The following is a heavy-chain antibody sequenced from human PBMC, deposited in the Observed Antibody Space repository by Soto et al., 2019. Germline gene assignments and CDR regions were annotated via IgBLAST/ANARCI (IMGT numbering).Heavy chain of an antibody. CDR1: GVSFGSYN. CDR3: ASATVVAATFDF. V-gene: IGHV3-21*01. J-gene: IGHJ4*02. CDR2: ISSGSSNI. D-gene: IGHD2-15*01. Sequence: WGSLRLSCAASGVSFGSYNMNWVRQAPGKGLEWVASISSGSSNIYYADSVKGRFTISRDNAKNSLFLQMDSLRAEDSAVYYCASATVVAATFDFWGQGTLVTVSS.